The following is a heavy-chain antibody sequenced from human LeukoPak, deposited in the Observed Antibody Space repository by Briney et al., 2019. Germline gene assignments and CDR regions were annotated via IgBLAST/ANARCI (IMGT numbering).Heavy chain of an antibody. CDR3: AKPISGGLAVTADWFHP. J-gene: IGHJ5*01. Sequence: PGGSLRLSCAASGFAFNDYAMSWLRQPPGKGLEWVSTINANSGTTSYAASVRGRFSISRDNSKSTLYLQLSTLRADDTATYYCAKPISGGLAVTADWFHPWGQGTLVVVSS. V-gene: IGHV3-23*01. CDR2: INANSGTT. CDR1: GFAFNDYA. D-gene: IGHD6-19*01.